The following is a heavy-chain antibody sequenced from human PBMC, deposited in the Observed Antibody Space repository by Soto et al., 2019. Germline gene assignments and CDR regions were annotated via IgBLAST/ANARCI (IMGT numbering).Heavy chain of an antibody. CDR2: IKQDGSEK. CDR1: GFTFSSYW. J-gene: IGHJ4*02. V-gene: IGHV3-7*01. Sequence: GGSLRLSCAASGFTFSSYWMSWVRQAPGKGLEWVANIKQDGSEKYYVDSVKGRFTISRDNAKNSLYLQMNSLRAEDTAVYYCARERYYYDSSGYRPLDYWGQGTLVTVSS. CDR3: ARERYYYDSSGYRPLDY. D-gene: IGHD3-22*01.